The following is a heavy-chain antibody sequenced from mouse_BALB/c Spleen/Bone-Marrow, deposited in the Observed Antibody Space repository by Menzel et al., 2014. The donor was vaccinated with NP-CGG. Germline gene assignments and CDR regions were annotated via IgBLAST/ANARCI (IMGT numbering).Heavy chain of an antibody. D-gene: IGHD1-1*01. V-gene: IGHV1-31*01. CDR1: GYSFTGYY. J-gene: IGHJ2*01. Sequence: EVQVVESGPELVKPGASVKISCKASGYSFTGYYMHWVKQSHVKSLEWIGRINPYNGATSYNQNFKDKASLTVDKSSSTAYMELHSLTSEDSAVYYCARGTYYGGYFDYWGQGTTLTVSS. CDR2: INPYNGAT. CDR3: ARGTYYGGYFDY.